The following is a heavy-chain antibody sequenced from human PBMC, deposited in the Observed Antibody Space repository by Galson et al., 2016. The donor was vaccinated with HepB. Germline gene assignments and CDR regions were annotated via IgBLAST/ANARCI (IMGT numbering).Heavy chain of an antibody. D-gene: IGHD2-15*01. CDR3: ARSALYCSSGSCLNYYYGMDV. CDR2: IYPGDSDT. J-gene: IGHJ6*02. Sequence: QSGAEVKKPGESLKISCQGSGYSFTTFWIGWVRQMPGEGLEWMGIIYPGDSDTRYNTSFEGQVTMSVDKSISTAYLQWSSLKASDTAMYYCARSALYCSSGSCLNYYYGMDVWGQGTTVTVS. CDR1: GYSFTTFW. V-gene: IGHV5-51*01.